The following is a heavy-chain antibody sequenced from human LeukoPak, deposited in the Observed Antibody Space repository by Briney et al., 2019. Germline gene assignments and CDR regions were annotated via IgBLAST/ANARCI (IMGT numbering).Heavy chain of an antibody. Sequence: PSETLSLTCTVSGGSISSSSYYWGWIRQPPGKGLEWIGSIYYSGSTYYNPSLKSRVTISVDTSKNQFSLKLSSVTAADTAVYYCARRRTLRYFDWFPFDYWGQGTLVTVSS. V-gene: IGHV4-39*01. J-gene: IGHJ4*02. CDR3: ARRRTLRYFDWFPFDY. CDR2: IYYSGST. D-gene: IGHD3-9*01. CDR1: GGSISSSSYY.